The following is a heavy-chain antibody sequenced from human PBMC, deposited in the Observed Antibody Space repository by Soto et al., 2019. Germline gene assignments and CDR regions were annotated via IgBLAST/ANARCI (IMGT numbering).Heavy chain of an antibody. Sequence: VKVSCKTSGGTFSSYAISWVRQAPGQGLEWMGGIVPIVDTSTYAQKFQGRVTITADESTSTVYMELSSLRSDDTAVYYCVRVVAITGYPDNWGQGTLVTVSS. CDR1: GGTFSSYA. CDR2: IVPIVDTS. J-gene: IGHJ4*02. V-gene: IGHV1-69*01. D-gene: IGHD5-12*01. CDR3: VRVVAITGYPDN.